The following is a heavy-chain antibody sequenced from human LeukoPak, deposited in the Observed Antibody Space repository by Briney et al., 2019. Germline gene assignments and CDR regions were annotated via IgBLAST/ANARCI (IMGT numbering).Heavy chain of an antibody. CDR1: GGSFSGYY. CDR2: INHSGST. J-gene: IGHJ4*02. CDR3: ASHSSGWYSGDLDY. D-gene: IGHD6-19*01. V-gene: IGHV4-34*01. Sequence: PSETLSLTCAVYGGSFSGYYWSWIRQPPGKGLEWIGEINHSGSTNYNPSLKSRVTISVDTSKNQFSLKLSSVTAADTAVYYCASHSSGWYSGDLDYWGQGTLVTVSS.